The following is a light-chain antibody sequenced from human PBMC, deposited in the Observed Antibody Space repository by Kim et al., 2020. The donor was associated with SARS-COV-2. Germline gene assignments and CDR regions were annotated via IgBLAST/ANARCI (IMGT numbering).Light chain of an antibody. CDR3: LQYNNYWT. CDR1: QSISYW. J-gene: IGKJ1*01. Sequence: SASVGDRVTISCRASQSISYWLAWYQQKAGKAPELLIYEASNLESGGPSRFSGSGSGTEFTLNISSLQPDDCATYYCLQYNNYWTFGQGNKVDIK. V-gene: IGKV1-5*03. CDR2: EAS.